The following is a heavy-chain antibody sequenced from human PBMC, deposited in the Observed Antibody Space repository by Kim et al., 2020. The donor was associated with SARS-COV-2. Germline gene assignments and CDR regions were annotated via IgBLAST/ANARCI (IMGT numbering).Heavy chain of an antibody. Sequence: GDTKYSQKFRGRVTITRDTTASTAYMELSSLRSEDTAVYYCARGSGWAFDYWGQGTLVTVAS. J-gene: IGHJ4*02. CDR2: GDT. D-gene: IGHD6-19*01. V-gene: IGHV1-3*01. CDR3: ARGSGWAFDY.